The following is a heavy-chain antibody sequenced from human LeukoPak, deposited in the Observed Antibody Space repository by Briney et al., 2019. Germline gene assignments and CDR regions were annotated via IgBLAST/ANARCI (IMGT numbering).Heavy chain of an antibody. D-gene: IGHD2-15*01. CDR3: ARASSVRGGSYHRATSYFDY. CDR1: GGTFSSYA. V-gene: IGHV1-69*05. J-gene: IGHJ4*02. CDR2: IIPIFGTA. Sequence: SVKVSCKASGGTFSSYAISWVRQAPGQGLEWMGGIIPIFGTANYAQKFQGRVTITTDESTSTAYIELSSLRSEDTAVYYCARASSVRGGSYHRATSYFDYWGQGTLVTVSS.